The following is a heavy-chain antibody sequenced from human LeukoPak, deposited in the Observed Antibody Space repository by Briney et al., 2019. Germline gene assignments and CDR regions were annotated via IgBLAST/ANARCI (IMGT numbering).Heavy chain of an antibody. CDR2: IYYSGST. CDR3: ARVTSRKVTATDAFDI. CDR1: GGSISSYY. D-gene: IGHD2-21*02. J-gene: IGHJ3*02. Sequence: SETLSLTCTVSGGSISSYYWSWIRQPPGKGLEWIGYIYYSGSTNYNPSLKSRVTISVDTSKNQFSLKLSSATAADTAVYYCARVTSRKVTATDAFDIWGQGTMVTVSS. V-gene: IGHV4-59*01.